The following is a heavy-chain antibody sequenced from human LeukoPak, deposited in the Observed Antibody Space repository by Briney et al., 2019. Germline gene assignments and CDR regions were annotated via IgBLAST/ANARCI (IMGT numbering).Heavy chain of an antibody. J-gene: IGHJ6*02. V-gene: IGHV3-74*03. CDR2: ISAEGSSI. CDR1: GFTFTNYW. D-gene: IGHD2/OR15-2a*01. Sequence: GGFLRLSCAASGFTFTNYWMHWVRQGPGTGLVWVSRISAEGSSIAFADSVKGRFTISRDNAKNTVYLQMNTLRVEDPAVYYCARAGGTTFFGMDVWGQGTTVTVSS. CDR3: ARAGGTTFFGMDV.